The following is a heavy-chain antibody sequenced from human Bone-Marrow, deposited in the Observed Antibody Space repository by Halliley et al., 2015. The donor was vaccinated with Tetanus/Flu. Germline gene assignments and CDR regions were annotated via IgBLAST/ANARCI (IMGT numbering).Heavy chain of an antibody. Sequence: MQLVQSGAEVKKPGESLKISCKASGYNFTTYWIAWMRQMPGKGLEYMGLVYPGDSDTRYSPSFLGQVTISADKSISTAYLQWSSLKASDTAMYFCARHLAPINTVVRDPYHYYGLDVWGQGTTVTVSS. CDR2: VYPGDSDT. CDR3: ARHLAPINTVVRDPYHYYGLDV. D-gene: IGHD2-15*01. CDR1: GYNFTTYW. V-gene: IGHV5-51*01. J-gene: IGHJ6*02.